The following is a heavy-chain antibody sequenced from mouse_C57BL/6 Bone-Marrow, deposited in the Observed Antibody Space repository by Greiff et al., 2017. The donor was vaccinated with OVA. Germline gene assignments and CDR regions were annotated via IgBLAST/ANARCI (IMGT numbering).Heavy chain of an antibody. CDR1: GFTFTDYY. Sequence: EVKLVESGGGLVQPGGSLSLSCAASGFTFTDYYMSWVRQPPGKALEWLGFIRNKANGYTTEYSASVKGRFTISRDNSKSILYLQMNALGAEDSATYYCARLGWLAWFAYWGQGTLVTVSA. J-gene: IGHJ3*01. V-gene: IGHV7-3*01. CDR2: IRNKANGYTT. CDR3: ARLGWLAWFAY. D-gene: IGHD2-2*01.